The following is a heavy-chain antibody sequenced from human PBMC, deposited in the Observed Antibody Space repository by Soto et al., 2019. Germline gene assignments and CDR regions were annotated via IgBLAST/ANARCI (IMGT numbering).Heavy chain of an antibody. CDR2: MFHSGST. CDR1: GASISDSHW. D-gene: IGHD6-13*01. J-gene: IGHJ6*02. CDR3: AKNSDYAIEA. V-gene: IGHV4-4*02. Sequence: QVQLQESGPGLVKPSGTLSLTCVVSGASISDSHWWTWVRQPPGKGLEWIGEMFHSGSTNYNPTLXCRVTRSIDKSRDQFSLNLNSVPAADTAVYYCAKNSDYAIEAWGQGTTVTVSS.